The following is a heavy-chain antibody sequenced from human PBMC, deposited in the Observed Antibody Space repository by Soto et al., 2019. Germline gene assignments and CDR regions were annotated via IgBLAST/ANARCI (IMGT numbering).Heavy chain of an antibody. V-gene: IGHV4-59*01. Sequence: SETLSLTCTVSGGSISSYYWSWIRQPPGKGLEWIGYIYYSGSTNYNPSLKSRVTISVDTSKNQFSLKLSSVTAADTAVYYCAREVRYGSGSYYNSPYYYYYMDVWGKRTTVTVSS. CDR1: GGSISSYY. D-gene: IGHD3-10*01. CDR3: AREVRYGSGSYYNSPYYYYYMDV. J-gene: IGHJ6*03. CDR2: IYYSGST.